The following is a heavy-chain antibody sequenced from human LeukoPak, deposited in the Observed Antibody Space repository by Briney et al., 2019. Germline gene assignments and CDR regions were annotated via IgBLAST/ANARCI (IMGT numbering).Heavy chain of an antibody. J-gene: IGHJ4*02. Sequence: SSPTLVNPTQTLTLTCTFSGFSLSTSGVGVGWIRQPPGKALEWLAIIYWDDDKHYSPSLKSRLTITKDTSTNQVVLTMTNMDPADTATYHCARHRGYTFGFIFDYWGQGTLVTVS. CDR1: GFSLSTSGVG. CDR3: ARHRGYTFGFIFDY. CDR2: IYWDDDK. V-gene: IGHV2-5*02. D-gene: IGHD5-18*01.